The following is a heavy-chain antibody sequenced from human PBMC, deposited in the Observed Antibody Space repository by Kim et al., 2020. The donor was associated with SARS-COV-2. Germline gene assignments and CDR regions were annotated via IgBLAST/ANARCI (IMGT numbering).Heavy chain of an antibody. CDR2: N. D-gene: IGHD2-21*01. Sequence: NDYAVSVKSRITITPDTSKNQFSLQLNSVTPEDTTVYYCAREVNPNWFDPWGQGTLVTVSS. CDR3: AREVNPNWFDP. J-gene: IGHJ5*02. V-gene: IGHV6-1*01.